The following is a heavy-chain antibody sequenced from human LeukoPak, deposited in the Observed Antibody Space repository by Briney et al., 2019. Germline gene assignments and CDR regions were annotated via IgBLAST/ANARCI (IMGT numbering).Heavy chain of an antibody. J-gene: IGHJ4*02. Sequence: GESLKISCKGSGYTFSSYWIGWVRQMPGEGLEWMGIIYPGDSDTRYNPSLQGQVTISVDTSIGTAYLQWSSLKASDTAIYYCARQNDFRLDYWGQGTLVTVSS. V-gene: IGHV5-51*01. CDR3: ARQNDFRLDY. CDR2: IYPGDSDT. D-gene: IGHD3-3*01. CDR1: GYTFSSYW.